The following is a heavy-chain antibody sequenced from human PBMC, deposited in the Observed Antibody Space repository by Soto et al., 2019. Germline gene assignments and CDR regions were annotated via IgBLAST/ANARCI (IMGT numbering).Heavy chain of an antibody. V-gene: IGHV3-48*01. J-gene: IGHJ4*02. CDR1: GFTFSSDS. Sequence: PGWSQRLSCAASGFTFSSDSMNWVRQAPGKGLEWVSYISSSSSTIYYADSVKGRFTISRDNAKNSLYLQMNSLRAEDTAVYYCARANYYGSPGDFDYWGQGTLVTVSS. D-gene: IGHD3-10*01. CDR2: ISSSSSTI. CDR3: ARANYYGSPGDFDY.